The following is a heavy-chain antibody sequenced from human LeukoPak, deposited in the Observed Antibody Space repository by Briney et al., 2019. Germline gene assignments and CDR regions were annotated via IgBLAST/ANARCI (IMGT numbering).Heavy chain of an antibody. Sequence: SVKVSCKASGGTFSSYAISWVRQAPGQGLEWMGRIIPILGIANYAQKLQGRVTITADKSTSTAYMELSSLRSEDTAVYYCAPTDAGSGSYSGYWGQGTLVTVSS. V-gene: IGHV1-69*04. CDR3: APTDAGSGSYSGY. D-gene: IGHD1-26*01. CDR2: IIPILGIA. J-gene: IGHJ4*02. CDR1: GGTFSSYA.